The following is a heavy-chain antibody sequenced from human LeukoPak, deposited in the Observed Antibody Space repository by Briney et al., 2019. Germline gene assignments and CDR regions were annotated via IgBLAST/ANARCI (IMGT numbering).Heavy chain of an antibody. V-gene: IGHV3-74*01. D-gene: IGHD7-27*01. CDR3: VRLTGAEFDY. CDR2: INSHGSST. J-gene: IGHJ4*02. CDR1: GFNFSSYW. Sequence: GGSLRLSCAASGFNFSSYWMHWVRQAPGKGLVWVSGINSHGSSTNYADSVKGRFTISRDNAKNTLHLQMNSLRAEVTAVYYCVRLTGAEFDYWGQGTLVTVSS.